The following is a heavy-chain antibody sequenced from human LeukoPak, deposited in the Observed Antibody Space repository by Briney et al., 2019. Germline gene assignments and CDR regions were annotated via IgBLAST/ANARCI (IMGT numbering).Heavy chain of an antibody. CDR2: IGTAGDT. D-gene: IGHD6-13*01. J-gene: IGHJ4*02. Sequence: PGGSLRLSCAASGFTFSSYDMHWVRQATGKGLEWVSAIGTAGDTYYPGSVKGRSTISRENAKNSLYLQMNSLRAGDTAVYYCARSLSRSSSFDYWGQGTLVTVSS. CDR1: GFTFSSYD. CDR3: ARSLSRSSSFDY. V-gene: IGHV3-13*01.